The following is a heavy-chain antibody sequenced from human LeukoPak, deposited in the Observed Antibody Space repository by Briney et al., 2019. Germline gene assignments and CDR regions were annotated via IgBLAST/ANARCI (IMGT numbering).Heavy chain of an antibody. CDR3: ARDTNGYSYAYGMDV. V-gene: IGHV4-4*02. J-gene: IGHJ6*02. Sequence: SETLSLTCAVSGGSISSSNWWSWVRQPPGKGLEWIGYIYYSGSTNYNPSLKSRVTISVDTSKNQFSLKLSSVTAADTAVYYCARDTNGYSYAYGMDVWGQGTTVTVSS. CDR1: GGSISSSNW. CDR2: IYYSGST. D-gene: IGHD5-18*01.